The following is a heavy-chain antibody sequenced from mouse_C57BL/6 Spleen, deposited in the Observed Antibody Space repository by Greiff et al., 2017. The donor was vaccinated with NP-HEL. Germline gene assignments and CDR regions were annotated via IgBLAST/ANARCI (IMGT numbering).Heavy chain of an antibody. CDR1: GYAFTNYL. J-gene: IGHJ2*01. D-gene: IGHD1-1*01. CDR2: INPGSGGP. CDR3: ARRGDYYGREDY. Sequence: VQLQQSGAELVRPGTSVKVSCKASGYAFTNYLIEWVKQRPGQGLEWIGVINPGSGGPNYNEKFKGKATLTADKSSSTAYMQLSSLTSEDSAVYFCARRGDYYGREDYWGQGTTLTVSS. V-gene: IGHV1-54*01.